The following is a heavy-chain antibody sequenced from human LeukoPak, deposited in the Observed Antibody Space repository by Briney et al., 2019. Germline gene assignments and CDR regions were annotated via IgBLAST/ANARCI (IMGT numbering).Heavy chain of an antibody. V-gene: IGHV3-23*01. D-gene: IGHD4-17*01. CDR1: GFTFSSYS. Sequence: GGSLRLSCAASGFTFSSYSMTWVRQAPGKGLEWVSAISGSGGSTYYADSVKGRFTISRDNSKNTLYLQMNSLRAEDTAVYYCAKDYGDYTFDYWGQGTLVTVSS. CDR2: ISGSGGST. J-gene: IGHJ4*02. CDR3: AKDYGDYTFDY.